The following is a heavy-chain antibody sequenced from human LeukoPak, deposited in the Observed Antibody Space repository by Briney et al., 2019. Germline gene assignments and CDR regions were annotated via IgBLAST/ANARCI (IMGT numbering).Heavy chain of an antibody. CDR3: ARGSILKVNWFDP. CDR2: MNPNSGNT. D-gene: IGHD2-21*01. Sequence: ASVKVSCKASGYTFTSYVINWVRQATGQGLEWMGWMNPNSGNTGYAQKFQGRVTMTRNTSISTAYMELSSLRSEDTAVYYCARGSILKVNWFDPWGQGTLVAVSS. J-gene: IGHJ5*02. V-gene: IGHV1-8*01. CDR1: GYTFTSYV.